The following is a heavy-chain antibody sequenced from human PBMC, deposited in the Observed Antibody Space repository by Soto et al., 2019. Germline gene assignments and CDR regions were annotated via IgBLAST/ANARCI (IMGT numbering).Heavy chain of an antibody. CDR2: ISAYKGNT. CDR3: ASRSGQLTCYFDY. V-gene: IGHV1-18*01. J-gene: IGHJ4*02. D-gene: IGHD6-6*01. CDR1: WYTLSNYG. Sequence: ASVKVSCKASWYTLSNYGITWVRQSPGQGFEWMGWISAYKGNTNYAQNLQGRVTMTTDTSTSTAYMELRSLRSDDTAVYYCASRSGQLTCYFDYWGQGTLVPVYS.